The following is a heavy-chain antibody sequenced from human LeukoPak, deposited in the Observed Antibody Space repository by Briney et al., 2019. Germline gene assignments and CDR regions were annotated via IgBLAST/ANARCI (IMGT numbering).Heavy chain of an antibody. J-gene: IGHJ4*02. CDR2: ISYDGSNT. Sequence: GGSLRLSCAASGFTFSNYGMHWVRQAPGKGLEWVAVISYDGSNTYYADSVKGRFTISRDNSKNTLYLQMNSLRTEDTALFYCAKDQSRRGTSLRFDYWGRGSLVTVSS. CDR3: AKDQSRRGTSLRFDY. D-gene: IGHD1-1*01. CDR1: GFTFSNYG. V-gene: IGHV3-30*18.